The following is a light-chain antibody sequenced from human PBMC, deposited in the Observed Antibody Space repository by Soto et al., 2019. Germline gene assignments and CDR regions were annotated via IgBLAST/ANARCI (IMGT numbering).Light chain of an antibody. CDR3: QQRSIWPPWT. J-gene: IGKJ1*01. V-gene: IGKV3D-15*01. CDR1: QGIGST. Sequence: EIVMTQSPATLSVSPGERATLSCRASQGIGSTLAWYQHKPGQAPRLLIYDASIRAAGVPARFSGSGSGTDFSLTIGSLEPEDFAIYYCQQRSIWPPWTSGQGTKVDIK. CDR2: DAS.